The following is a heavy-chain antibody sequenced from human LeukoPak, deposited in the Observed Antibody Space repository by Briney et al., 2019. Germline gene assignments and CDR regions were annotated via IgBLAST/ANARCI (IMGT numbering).Heavy chain of an antibody. CDR2: ISSSSSTI. D-gene: IGHD3-3*02. V-gene: IGHV3-48*04. Sequence: GGSLRLSCAASGFTFSSYSMNWVSQAPGKGLEWVSYISSSSSTIYYADSVKGRFTISRDNAKNSLYLQMNSLRAEDTAVYYCARDHLGPDYWGQGTLVTVSS. J-gene: IGHJ4*02. CDR3: ARDHLGPDY. CDR1: GFTFSSYS.